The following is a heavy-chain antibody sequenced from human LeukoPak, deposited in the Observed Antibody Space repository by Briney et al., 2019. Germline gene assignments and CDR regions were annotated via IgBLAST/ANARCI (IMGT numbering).Heavy chain of an antibody. CDR1: GGTFSSYA. CDR2: IIPIFGTA. Sequence: SVKVSCKASGGTFSSYAISWVRQAPGQGLEWMGGIIPIFGTANYALKFQGRVTITTDESTSTAYMELSSLRSEDTAVYYCASDIVVVPAAQPSGYYYYMDVWGKGTTVTVSS. J-gene: IGHJ6*03. V-gene: IGHV1-69*05. D-gene: IGHD2-2*01. CDR3: ASDIVVVPAAQPSGYYYYMDV.